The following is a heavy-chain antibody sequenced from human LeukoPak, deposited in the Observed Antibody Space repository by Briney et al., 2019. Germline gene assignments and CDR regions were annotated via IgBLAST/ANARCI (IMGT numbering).Heavy chain of an antibody. CDR1: GGSIINYY. D-gene: IGHD1-1*01. V-gene: IGHV4-59*01. CDR2: IVYGGST. CDR3: ARVTEWNAFDY. Sequence: PSETLSLTCTVSGGSIINYYWSWIRQPPGKTLEWIGYIVYGGSTNYNPSLKSRLTISIDTSKTQVSLKLSSVTAADTAVYYCARVTEWNAFDYWGQGTLVTVSS. J-gene: IGHJ4*02.